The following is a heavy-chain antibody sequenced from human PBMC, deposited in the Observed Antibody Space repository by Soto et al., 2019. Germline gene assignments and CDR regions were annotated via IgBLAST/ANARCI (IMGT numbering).Heavy chain of an antibody. Sequence: QVQLVQSGAEVKKPGASVKVSCKASGYTFTSYAMHWVRQAPGQRLEWMGWINAGNGNTKYSQKFQGRVTITRDTAASTAYREPSTLRPEETPVYSCARAPGGPDGPGDYWGQGAPVTVSS. CDR3: ARAPGGPDGPGDY. V-gene: IGHV1-3*01. CDR2: INAGNGNT. D-gene: IGHD3-10*01. CDR1: GYTFTSYA. J-gene: IGHJ4*02.